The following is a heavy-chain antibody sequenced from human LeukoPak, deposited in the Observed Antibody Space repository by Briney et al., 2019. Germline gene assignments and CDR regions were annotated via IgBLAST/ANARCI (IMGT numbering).Heavy chain of an antibody. CDR2: TYYRSKWSN. CDR3: ARGSRPWTFDY. D-gene: IGHD1-26*01. V-gene: IGHV6-1*01. J-gene: IGHJ4*02. CDR1: GDSVSNNTAA. Sequence: SQTLSLTCAIYGDSVSNNTAAWNWLRQSPSRGLEWLGRTYYRSKWSNNYAISLKRRISVNPDTSKNQFSLQLNSVTPEDTAVYYCARGSRPWTFDYWGQGTLVTVSS.